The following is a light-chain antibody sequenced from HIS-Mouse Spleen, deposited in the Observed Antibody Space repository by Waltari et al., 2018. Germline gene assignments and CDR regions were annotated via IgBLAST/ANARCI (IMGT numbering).Light chain of an antibody. CDR1: PGISSY. J-gene: IGKJ1*01. Sequence: AIRMTQSPSSLSASTGDRVTITCRASPGISSYLAWYQQKPGKAPKLLIYAASTLQSGVPSRFSGSGSGTDFTLTISCLQSEDSATYYCQQYYSYPPWTFGQGTKVEIK. CDR2: AAS. CDR3: QQYYSYPPWT. V-gene: IGKV1-8*01.